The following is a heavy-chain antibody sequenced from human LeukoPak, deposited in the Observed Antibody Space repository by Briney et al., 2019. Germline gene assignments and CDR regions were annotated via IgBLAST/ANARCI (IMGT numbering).Heavy chain of an antibody. CDR3: ARGGYNFDP. CDR2: IFSRGIP. Sequence: PSETLSLTCTFSVDSGNNFYYNWVRQPAGTGLEWIGRIFSRGIPNYNPSLKSRVSISVDTSKNQLSLKLTSVTAADTAVYYCARGGYNFDPWGQGFLVTVSS. CDR1: VDSGNNFY. D-gene: IGHD5-24*01. J-gene: IGHJ5*02. V-gene: IGHV4-4*07.